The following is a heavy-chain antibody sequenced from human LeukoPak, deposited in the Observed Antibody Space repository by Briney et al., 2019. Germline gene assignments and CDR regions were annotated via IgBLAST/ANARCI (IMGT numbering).Heavy chain of an antibody. Sequence: GGSLRLSCAASGFTFDDYAMHWARQAPGKGLEWVSGISWNSGSIGYADSVKGRFTISRDNAKYSLYLQMNSLRVEDTAVYFCAREISSWYRTEGRFDPWGQGTLVTVSS. D-gene: IGHD6-13*01. CDR1: GFTFDDYA. V-gene: IGHV3-9*01. J-gene: IGHJ5*02. CDR3: AREISSWYRTEGRFDP. CDR2: ISWNSGSI.